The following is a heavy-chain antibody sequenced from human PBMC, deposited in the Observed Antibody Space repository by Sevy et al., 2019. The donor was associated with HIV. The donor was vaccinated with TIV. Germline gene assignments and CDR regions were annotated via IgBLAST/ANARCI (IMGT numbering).Heavy chain of an antibody. CDR1: GGSISSHY. D-gene: IGHD6-6*01. J-gene: IGHJ4*02. Sequence: SETLSLTCTVSGGSISSHYWSWIRQPPGRGLEWIGYIYYSGSTNYNPSLQSRVTISIGTSNNQFSLTLTSVTTADTAVYYCARVNLAAPFDLSGQGILVTVSS. V-gene: IGHV4-59*11. CDR3: ARVNLAAPFDL. CDR2: IYYSGST.